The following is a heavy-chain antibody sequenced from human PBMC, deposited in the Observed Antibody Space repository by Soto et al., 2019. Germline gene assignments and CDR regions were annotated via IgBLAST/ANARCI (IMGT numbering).Heavy chain of an antibody. V-gene: IGHV1-8*01. J-gene: IGHJ6*02. CDR1: GYTFTIYD. CDR2: MNPNSGNT. CDR3: ARGPVTMVRGVIPEADYGMDV. Sequence: GASVKVSCKASGYTFTIYDINWVRQATGQGLEWMGWMNPNSGNTGYAQKFRGRVTMTRNTSISTAYMELSSLRSEDTAVYYCARGPVTMVRGVIPEADYGMDVWGQGTTVTVSS. D-gene: IGHD3-10*01.